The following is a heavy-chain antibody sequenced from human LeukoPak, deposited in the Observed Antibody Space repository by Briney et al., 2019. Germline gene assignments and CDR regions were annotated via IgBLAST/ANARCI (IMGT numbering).Heavy chain of an antibody. J-gene: IGHJ3*02. CDR1: GYSFSDYW. Sequence: GESLKISCKGSGYSFSDYWIGWVRQMPGKGLEWMGIIYPGDSNSKYSPSFQGQVITSADRSLNTAYLQWSGLKASDAAMYYCARHWGYYGSGSHRAFDIWGQGTTVTVSS. CDR2: IYPGDSNS. V-gene: IGHV5-51*01. CDR3: ARHWGYYGSGSHRAFDI. D-gene: IGHD3-10*01.